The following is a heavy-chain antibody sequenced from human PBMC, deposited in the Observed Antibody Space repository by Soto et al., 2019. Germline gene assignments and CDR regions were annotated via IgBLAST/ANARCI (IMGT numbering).Heavy chain of an antibody. D-gene: IGHD3-3*01. CDR1: GGSISSGGYY. Sequence: SETLSLTCTVSGGSISSGGYYWSWIRQPPGKGLEWIGYIYYSGSTNYNPSLKSRVTISVDTSKNQFSLKLSSVTAADTAVYYCARGGGTYYDFWSGYYIVYWGQGTLVTVSS. CDR2: IYYSGST. J-gene: IGHJ4*02. V-gene: IGHV4-61*08. CDR3: ARGGGTYYDFWSGYYIVY.